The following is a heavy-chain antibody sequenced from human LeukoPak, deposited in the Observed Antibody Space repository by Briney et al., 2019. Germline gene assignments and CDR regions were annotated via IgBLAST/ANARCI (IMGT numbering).Heavy chain of an antibody. V-gene: IGHV5-51*01. J-gene: IGHJ4*02. D-gene: IGHD6-6*01. CDR3: ARRSSIATRLFDF. CDR1: GYSFTSYL. CDR2: IYPGDSDT. Sequence: RAGESLKIPCKGSGYSFTSYLIGWVRQMPGKGLEWMGIIYPGDSDTKYSPSFQGQVTISADKSITTTYLQWSSLKASDTAIYYCARRSSIATRLFDFWGQGTLVTVSS.